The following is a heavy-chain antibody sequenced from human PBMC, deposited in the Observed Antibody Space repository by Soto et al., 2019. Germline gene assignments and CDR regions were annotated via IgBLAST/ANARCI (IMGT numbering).Heavy chain of an antibody. Sequence: QVQLVQSGAEVKEPGDSVRVSCEASGYTFTAYSIHWVRQAPGQGLEWMGWINPKFGDTTYAQDFQGRVSMTRDMSISTVYMELSRLTSDDTAIYYCARNMDYYYGPGSGNGHGFWGQGTTVTVFS. CDR1: GYTFTAYS. CDR3: ARNMDYYYGPGSGNGHGF. CDR2: INPKFGDT. V-gene: IGHV1-2*02. D-gene: IGHD3-10*01. J-gene: IGHJ6*02.